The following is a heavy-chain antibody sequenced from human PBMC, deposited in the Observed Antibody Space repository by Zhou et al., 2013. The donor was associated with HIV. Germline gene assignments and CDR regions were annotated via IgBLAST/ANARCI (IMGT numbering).Heavy chain of an antibody. CDR1: GYTLTELS. J-gene: IGHJ5*02. D-gene: IGHD2-2*01. CDR2: FDPEDGET. CDR3: ATIQYCSSTSCPTMVVTYNWFDP. Sequence: QVQLVQSGAEVKKPGASVKVSCKVSGYTLTELSMHWVRQAPGKGLEWMGGFDPEDGETIYAQKFQGRVTMTEDTSTDTAYMELSSLRSEDTAVYYCATIQYCSSTSCPTMVVTYNWFDPWGQGTLVTVSS. V-gene: IGHV1-24*01.